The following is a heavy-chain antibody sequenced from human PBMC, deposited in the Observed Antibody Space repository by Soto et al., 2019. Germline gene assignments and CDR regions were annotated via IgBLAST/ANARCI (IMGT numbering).Heavy chain of an antibody. J-gene: IGHJ4*02. CDR3: ARAPLVVVASYYFDY. CDR2: IWYDGSNK. D-gene: IGHD2-15*01. Sequence: QVQLVESGGGVVQPGRSLRLSCAASGFTFSSYGMHWVRQAPGKGLEWVAVIWYDGSNKYYADSVKGRFTISRDNSKNTLYLQMNSLRAEDTAVYYCARAPLVVVASYYFDYWGQGTLVTVSS. CDR1: GFTFSSYG. V-gene: IGHV3-33*01.